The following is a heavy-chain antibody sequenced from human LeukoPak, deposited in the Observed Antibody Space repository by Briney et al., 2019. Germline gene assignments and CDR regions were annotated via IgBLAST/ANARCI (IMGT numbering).Heavy chain of an antibody. CDR2: INPNSGGT. V-gene: IGHV1-2*06. CDR1: GYTFTGYY. Sequence: GASVKVSCKASGYTFTGYYMHRVRQAPGQGLEWMGRINPNSGGTNYAQKFQGSVTMTRDTSISTAYMELSRLRSDDTAVYYCARDSIAVAGTYFDYWGQGTLVTVSS. D-gene: IGHD6-19*01. CDR3: ARDSIAVAGTYFDY. J-gene: IGHJ4*02.